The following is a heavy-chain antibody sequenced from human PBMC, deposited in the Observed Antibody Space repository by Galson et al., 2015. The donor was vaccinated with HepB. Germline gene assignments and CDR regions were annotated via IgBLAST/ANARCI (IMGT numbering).Heavy chain of an antibody. Sequence: CAASGFTFSSSGMHWVRQAPGKGLEWVAVISYDGSNKYYADSVKGRFTISRDNSKNTLYLQMNSLRAEDTAVYYCAKDTPYYYGSGSFSLTSPLDYWGQGTLVTVSS. D-gene: IGHD3-10*01. CDR1: GFTFSSSG. J-gene: IGHJ4*02. V-gene: IGHV3-30*18. CDR3: AKDTPYYYGSGSFSLTSPLDY. CDR2: ISYDGSNK.